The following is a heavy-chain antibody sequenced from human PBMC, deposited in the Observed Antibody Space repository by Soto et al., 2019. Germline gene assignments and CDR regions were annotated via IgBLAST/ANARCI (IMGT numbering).Heavy chain of an antibody. V-gene: IGHV3-33*01. CDR2: IWYDGSNK. D-gene: IGHD2-15*01. CDR3: ARNTGYCSGGSCYYYYYGMDV. CDR1: GFTFSSYG. Sequence: QVQLVESGGGVVQPGRSLRLSRAASGFTFSSYGMHWVRQAPGKGLEWVAVIWYDGSNKYYADSVKGRFTISRDNSKNTLYLQMNSLRAEDTAVYYCARNTGYCSGGSCYYYYYGMDVWGQGTTVTVSS. J-gene: IGHJ6*02.